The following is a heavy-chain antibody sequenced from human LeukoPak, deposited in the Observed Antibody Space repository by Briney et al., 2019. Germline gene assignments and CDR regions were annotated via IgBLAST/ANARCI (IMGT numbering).Heavy chain of an antibody. D-gene: IGHD3-3*01. CDR3: ARGRSGYDFWSGYYNWFDP. CDR2: IYYSGTT. J-gene: IGHJ5*02. Sequence: SETLSLTCTVSGGSISSSNYYWGWIRQPPGKGLEWIGAIYYSGTTYYNPSLESRVTISEDTSKNQFSLKLSSVTAADTAVYYCARGRSGYDFWSGYYNWFDPWGQGTLVTVSS. V-gene: IGHV4-39*07. CDR1: GGSISSSNYY.